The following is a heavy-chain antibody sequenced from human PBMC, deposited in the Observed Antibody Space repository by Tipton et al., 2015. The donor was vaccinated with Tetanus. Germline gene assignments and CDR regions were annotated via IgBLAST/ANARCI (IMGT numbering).Heavy chain of an antibody. Sequence: QLVQSGAEVKKAGESLKISCKGFGYTFISYWIGWVRQTPGKGLEWMGIFYPGDSDTRYSPSFQGQVTISVDKSMKTAYLQWSSLKASDTAMYYCARRLGPYTGDQIWHFDLWGRGTLVTVSS. D-gene: IGHD7-27*01. CDR2: FYPGDSDT. J-gene: IGHJ2*01. CDR3: ARRLGPYTGDQIWHFDL. CDR1: GYTFISYW. V-gene: IGHV5-51*01.